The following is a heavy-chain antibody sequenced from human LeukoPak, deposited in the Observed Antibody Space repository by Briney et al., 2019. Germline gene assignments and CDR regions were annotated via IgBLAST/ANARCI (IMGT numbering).Heavy chain of an antibody. CDR2: ISGSGNTI. CDR3: AIDLRVPAPHYCDYGMDL. CDR1: KFPFGCYE. V-gene: IGHV3-48*03. J-gene: IGHJ6*01. D-gene: IGHD2-15*01. Sequence: GGSLRLSCAPSKFPFGCYEMTSVRQAPGEGLEWNSYISGSGNTIYYADPVKGRFTISSDDARNPLHLQIHSLRAEYTAVYHCAIDLRVPAPHYCDYGMDLGGEGTALSVPS.